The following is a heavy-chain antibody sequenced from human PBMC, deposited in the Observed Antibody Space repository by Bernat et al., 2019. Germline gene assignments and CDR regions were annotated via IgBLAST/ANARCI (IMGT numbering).Heavy chain of an antibody. CDR3: AREGVGVVWGDYVGGLFGY. CDR1: GGSISSGGYY. V-gene: IGHV4-31*03. CDR2: IYYSGST. Sequence: QVQLQESGPGLVKPSQTLSLTCTVSGGSISSGGYYWSWIRQHPGKGLEWIGYIYYSGSTYYNPSLKSRVTISVDTSKNQFSLKLSSVTAADTAVYYCAREGVGVVWGDYVGGLFGYRGQGTLVHVFS. J-gene: IGHJ4*02. D-gene: IGHD4-17*01.